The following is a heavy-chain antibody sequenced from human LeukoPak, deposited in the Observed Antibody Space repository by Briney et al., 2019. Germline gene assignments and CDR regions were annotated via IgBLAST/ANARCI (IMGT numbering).Heavy chain of an antibody. CDR3: ARGLEWLTRRHTWLDP. CDR1: GYTFTSYG. CDR2: ISAYNGNT. V-gene: IGHV1-18*01. Sequence: ASVKVSCKASGYTFTSYGISWVRQAPGQGLEWMGWISAYNGNTNYAQKLQGRGTMTTDTSTSTAYMELRSLRSDDTAVYCCARGLEWLTRRHTWLDPWGQGTLVTVSS. D-gene: IGHD3-3*01. J-gene: IGHJ5*02.